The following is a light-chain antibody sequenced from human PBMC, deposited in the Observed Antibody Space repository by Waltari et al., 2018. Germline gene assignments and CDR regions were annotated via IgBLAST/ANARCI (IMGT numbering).Light chain of an antibody. CDR2: VNSDGSH. CDR3: QTWDTGIRV. CDR1: GGPTHYA. Sequence: QLVVTQSPSASASLGASVKLTCTLSGGPTHYAITCHQQQPQKGPRFLMKVNSDGSHNKGDGIPDRFSGSSSGAERYLTISSLQSEDEADYHCQTWDTGIRVFGGGTKLIVL. V-gene: IGLV4-69*01. J-gene: IGLJ3*02.